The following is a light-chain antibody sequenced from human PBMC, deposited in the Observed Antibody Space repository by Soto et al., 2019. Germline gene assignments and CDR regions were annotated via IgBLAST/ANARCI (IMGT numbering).Light chain of an antibody. CDR2: DAS. V-gene: IGKV3-15*01. CDR3: HQYNSWPPET. CDR1: QCISRI. J-gene: IGKJ2*01. Sequence: EIGLKQPPAILSVSPGERATLSRRASQCISRILAWYQQRPGKAPRLLISDASTRATGIPARFSGSGSGTEFTLTISSMQSEDFALYYCHQYNSWPPETLGQGTKVDIK.